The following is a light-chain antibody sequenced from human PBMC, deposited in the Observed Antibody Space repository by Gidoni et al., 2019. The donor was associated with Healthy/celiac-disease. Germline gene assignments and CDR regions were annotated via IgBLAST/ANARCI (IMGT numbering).Light chain of an antibody. J-gene: IGKJ1*01. CDR2: KAS. CDR1: QSISSW. V-gene: IGKV1-5*03. CDR3: QQYNSYWT. Sequence: DIQMTQSPSTLSASVGDRVTITCRASQSISSWLAWYQQKPGKDPKLLICKASSLESGVPSRFSRSGSGTEFTLTISSLQPDDFATYYCQQYNSYWTFGQGTKVEIK.